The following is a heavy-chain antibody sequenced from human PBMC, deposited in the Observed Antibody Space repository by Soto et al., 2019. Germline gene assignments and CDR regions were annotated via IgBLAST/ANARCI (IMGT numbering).Heavy chain of an antibody. Sequence: EVQLVESGGGLVQPGESLRLSCAASGFTFDYYWMHWVRQAPGKGLVWVSRVHSGGTTTTYADSVKGRFTISRDNARNTVYLQMSSLRAEDTAIYYCARGDRGGFDPWGHGTMVTVSS. CDR3: ARGDRGGFDP. CDR1: GFTFDYYW. D-gene: IGHD3-10*01. CDR2: VHSGGTTT. V-gene: IGHV3-74*01. J-gene: IGHJ3*01.